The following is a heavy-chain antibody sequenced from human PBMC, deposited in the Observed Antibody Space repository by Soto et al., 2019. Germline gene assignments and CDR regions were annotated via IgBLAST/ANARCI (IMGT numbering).Heavy chain of an antibody. CDR3: ARGDGYDWRFDY. Sequence: QVQLQESGPGLVKPSQTLSLTCTVSGGSISSGGYYWSWIRQHPGKGLEWIGYIYYSGSTYYNPSLKSRVTISVDTAKNQFSLKLSSVTAADTAVYYCARGDGYDWRFDYWGQGTLVTVSS. CDR1: GGSISSGGYY. CDR2: IYYSGST. D-gene: IGHD5-12*01. V-gene: IGHV4-31*03. J-gene: IGHJ4*02.